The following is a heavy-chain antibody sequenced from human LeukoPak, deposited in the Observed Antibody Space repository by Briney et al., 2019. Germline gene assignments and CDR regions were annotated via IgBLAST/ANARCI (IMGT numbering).Heavy chain of an antibody. CDR1: GYTFTGYY. CDR2: INPNSGGT. D-gene: IGHD2-15*01. V-gene: IGHV1-2*02. J-gene: IGHJ6*03. Sequence: ASVKVSCKASGYTFTGYYMHWVRQAPGQGLEWMGWINPNSGGTNYAQKFQGRVTMTRDTSISTAYMELSRLRSDDTAVYYCARDTKPRNCSGGSCYRYYYYYYMDVWGKGTTVTISS. CDR3: ARDTKPRNCSGGSCYRYYYYYYMDV.